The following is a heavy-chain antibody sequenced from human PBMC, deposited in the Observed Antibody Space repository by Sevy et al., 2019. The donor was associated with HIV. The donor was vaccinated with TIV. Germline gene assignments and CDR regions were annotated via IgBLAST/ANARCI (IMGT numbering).Heavy chain of an antibody. Sequence: VGSLRLSCAVSGFSFDSYGMTWVRQAPGKGLEWVSAISGSGTRTYYADSVKGRFIISRDNSKNTLDLQMNSLRAEETAIYYCAKGGGGHYDPDEIAYYFYYYNMDVWGKGTTVTVSS. D-gene: IGHD3-22*01. CDR3: AKGGGGHYDPDEIAYYFYYYNMDV. J-gene: IGHJ6*03. CDR2: ISGSGTRT. V-gene: IGHV3-23*01. CDR1: GFSFDSYG.